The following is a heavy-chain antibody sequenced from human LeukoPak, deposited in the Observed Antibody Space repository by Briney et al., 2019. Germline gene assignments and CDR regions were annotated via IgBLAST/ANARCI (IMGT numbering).Heavy chain of an antibody. Sequence: ASVKVSCKASGYTFTRYDINWVRQATGQGLEWMGRMNPNSGNTGYAQKFQGRVTMTRNTSISTAYMELSSLRSEDTAVYYCARGLAAADFDYWGQGTLVTVSS. CDR3: ARGLAAADFDY. J-gene: IGHJ4*02. CDR2: MNPNSGNT. V-gene: IGHV1-8*01. D-gene: IGHD6-13*01. CDR1: GYTFTRYD.